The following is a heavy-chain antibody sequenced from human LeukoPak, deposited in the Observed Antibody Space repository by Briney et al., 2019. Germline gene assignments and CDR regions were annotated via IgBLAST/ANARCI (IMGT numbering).Heavy chain of an antibody. CDR1: GGSVSSGSYY. D-gene: IGHD4-17*01. V-gene: IGHV4-39*07. Sequence: SETLSLTCTVSGGSVSSGSYYWSWIRQPPGKGLEWIGEINHSGSTNYNPSPKSRVTISVDTSKNQFSLKLSSVTAADTAVYYCARARTTRLRRNWFDPWGQGTLVTVSS. CDR3: ARARTTRLRRNWFDP. J-gene: IGHJ5*02. CDR2: INHSGST.